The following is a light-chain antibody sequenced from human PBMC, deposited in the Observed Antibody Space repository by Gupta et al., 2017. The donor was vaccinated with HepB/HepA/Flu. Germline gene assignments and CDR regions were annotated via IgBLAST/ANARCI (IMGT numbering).Light chain of an antibody. CDR1: QTIWHASDNQNH. V-gene: IGKV4-1*01. J-gene: IGKJ1*01. Sequence: DIVMTQSPDSLAVSLGERATITCKSDQTIWHASDNQNHLAWYQQKPGQPPKLLIFWASTREYGVPDRFSGGGSETEFTLTISSRQAEDVAVYCCQHEDNSPTTFGQGTKVEIK. CDR3: QHEDNSPTT. CDR2: WAS.